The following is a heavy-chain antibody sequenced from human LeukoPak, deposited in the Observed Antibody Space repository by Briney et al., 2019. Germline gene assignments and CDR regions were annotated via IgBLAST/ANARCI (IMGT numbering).Heavy chain of an antibody. Sequence: SQTLSLTCTVSGGSISSGDYYWSWIRQPPGKGLEWIGYIYYSGSTYYNPSLKSRVTISVDTSKNQFSLELSSVTAADTAVYYCAREVIYGIYFDYWGQGTLVTVSS. CDR2: IYYSGST. D-gene: IGHD3-10*01. CDR1: GGSISSGDYY. CDR3: AREVIYGIYFDY. J-gene: IGHJ4*02. V-gene: IGHV4-30-4*01.